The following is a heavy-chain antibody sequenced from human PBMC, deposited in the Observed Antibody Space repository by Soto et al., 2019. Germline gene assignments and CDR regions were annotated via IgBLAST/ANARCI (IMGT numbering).Heavy chain of an antibody. CDR2: ISYDGSNK. CDR1: GFTFSSYG. V-gene: IGHV3-30*18. J-gene: IGHJ6*02. Sequence: QVQLVESGGGVVQPGRSLRLSCAASGFTFSSYGMHWVRQAPGKGLEWVAVISYDGSNKYYADSVKGRFTISRDNAKNTLYLQMNSLRAEDTAVYYCAKVKEAGTHYYGMDVWGQGTTVTVSS. CDR3: AKVKEAGTHYYGMDV. D-gene: IGHD6-19*01.